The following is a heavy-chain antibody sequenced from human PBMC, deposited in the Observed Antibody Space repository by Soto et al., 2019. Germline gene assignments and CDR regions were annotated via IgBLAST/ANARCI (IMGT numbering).Heavy chain of an antibody. D-gene: IGHD3-22*01. CDR3: ARVKDYYDSSGYHNWFDP. J-gene: IGHJ5*02. Sequence: SETLSLTCGVSGGSISSGGYSWSWIRQPPGKGLEWIGYIYHSGSTYYNPSLKSRVTISVDRSKNQFSLKLSSVTAADTAVYYCARVKDYYDSSGYHNWFDPWGQGTLVTVSS. CDR2: IYHSGST. CDR1: GGSISSGGYS. V-gene: IGHV4-30-2*01.